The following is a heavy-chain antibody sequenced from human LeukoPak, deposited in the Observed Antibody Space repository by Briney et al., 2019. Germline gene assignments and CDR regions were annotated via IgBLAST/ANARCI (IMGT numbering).Heavy chain of an antibody. Sequence: SVKVSCKASGGTFSSHVFSWVRQAPGQGLEWMGGIIPIFRTANYAQKFQGRLTITADKPTSTAYMELSSLRSDDTAVYYCASATLRCSGGGCYEMDVWGKGTTVTVSS. V-gene: IGHV1-69*06. CDR2: IIPIFRTA. CDR3: ASATLRCSGGGCYEMDV. D-gene: IGHD2-15*01. CDR1: GGTFSSHV. J-gene: IGHJ6*04.